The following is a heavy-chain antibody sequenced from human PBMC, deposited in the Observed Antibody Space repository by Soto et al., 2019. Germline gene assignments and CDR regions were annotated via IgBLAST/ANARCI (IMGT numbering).Heavy chain of an antibody. CDR2: IYYSGST. V-gene: IGHV4-31*03. CDR1: GGSISSGGYY. CDR3: ARAGVRGVNFVHYYGMDV. Sequence: PSETLSLTCTVSGGSISSGGYYWSWIRHHPGKGLEWIGYIYYSGSTYYNPSLKSRVTISVDTSKNQFSLKLSSVTAADTAVYYCARAGVRGVNFVHYYGMDVWGQGTTVTVSS. D-gene: IGHD3-10*01. J-gene: IGHJ6*02.